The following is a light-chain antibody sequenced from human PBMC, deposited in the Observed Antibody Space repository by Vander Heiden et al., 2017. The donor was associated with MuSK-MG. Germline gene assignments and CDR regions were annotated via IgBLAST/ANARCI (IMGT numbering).Light chain of an antibody. J-gene: IGKJ3*01. CDR1: QSISSY. V-gene: IGKV1-39*01. CDR2: AAS. CDR3: QQSDSTPFT. Sequence: DIQMTQSPSSLSASVGDRVTITCRASQSISSYLNWYQQKPGKAPKLLIYAASSLQSGVPSRFSGSGSGTDFTLTISRLQPEDFATYYCQQSDSTPFTFGHGTNVDIK.